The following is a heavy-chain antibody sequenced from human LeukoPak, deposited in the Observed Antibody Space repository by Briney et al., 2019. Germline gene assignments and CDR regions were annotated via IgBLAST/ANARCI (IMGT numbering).Heavy chain of an antibody. CDR3: ATDAGYGASYFDY. D-gene: IGHD2-15*01. Sequence: GGSVTLSCAASGFTFSSYGMHWVRQAPGKGLEWVAVISYDGTNKYYAASVKGRFTISRDNSKNTLYLQMNSLRAGDTAVYYCATDAGYGASYFDYWGQGNLV. CDR1: GFTFSSYG. CDR2: ISYDGTNK. J-gene: IGHJ4*02. V-gene: IGHV3-30*03.